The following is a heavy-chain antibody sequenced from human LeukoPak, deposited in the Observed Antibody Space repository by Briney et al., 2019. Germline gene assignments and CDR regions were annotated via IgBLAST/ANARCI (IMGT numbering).Heavy chain of an antibody. CDR2: INNDGSYI. Sequence: GGSLRLSCAASGFIFSNSAMNWVRQAPGKGLEWVSSINNDGSYIYYAGSVKGRFTISRDNSKNTLSLQMTSLRFDDTALYYCAKFSYGDYVAWGPGTLVTVSS. J-gene: IGHJ5*02. CDR3: AKFSYGDYVA. D-gene: IGHD4-17*01. V-gene: IGHV3-21*01. CDR1: GFIFSNSA.